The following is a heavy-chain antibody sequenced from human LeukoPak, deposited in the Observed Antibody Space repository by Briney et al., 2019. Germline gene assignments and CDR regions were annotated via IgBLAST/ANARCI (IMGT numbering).Heavy chain of an antibody. CDR1: GITLSNYG. CDR2: ISDSGGRT. V-gene: IGHV3-23*01. D-gene: IGHD3-22*01. Sequence: GGSLRLSCAVSGITLSNYGMSWVRQVPGKGLEWVAGISDSGGRTNYADSVKGRFTISRDNPKNTLFLQMNSLRAEDTAVYFCAKRGVVIRVILVGFHKEAYYFDSWGQGALVTVSS. J-gene: IGHJ4*02. CDR3: AKRGVVIRVILVGFHKEAYYFDS.